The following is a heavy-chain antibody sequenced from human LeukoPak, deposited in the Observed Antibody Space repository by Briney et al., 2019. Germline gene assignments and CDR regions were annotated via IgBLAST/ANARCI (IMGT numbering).Heavy chain of an antibody. CDR3: ARDGGDYDSCGYYRSFDY. CDR2: IYYSGST. V-gene: IGHV4-59*01. D-gene: IGHD3-22*01. J-gene: IGHJ4*02. CDR1: GGSISSYY. Sequence: SETLSPTCTVSGGSISSYYWSWIRQPPGKGLEWIGYIYYSGSTNYNPSLKSRVTISVDTSKNQFSLKLSSVTAADTAVYYCARDGGDYDSCGYYRSFDYWGQGTLVTVSS.